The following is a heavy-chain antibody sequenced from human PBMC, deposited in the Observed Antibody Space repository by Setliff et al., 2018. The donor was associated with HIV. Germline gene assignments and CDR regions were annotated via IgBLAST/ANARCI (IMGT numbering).Heavy chain of an antibody. CDR2: INPNSGGT. CDR3: ARSLWFGEYFQH. J-gene: IGHJ1*01. Sequence: ASVKVSCKASGYTFTGYYMPWVRQAPGQGLEWMGWINPNSGGTNYAQKFQGRVTMTRDTSISTAYMELSRLRSDDTAGYYCARSLWFGEYFQHWGQGTLVTVSS. D-gene: IGHD3-10*01. CDR1: GYTFTGYY. V-gene: IGHV1-2*02.